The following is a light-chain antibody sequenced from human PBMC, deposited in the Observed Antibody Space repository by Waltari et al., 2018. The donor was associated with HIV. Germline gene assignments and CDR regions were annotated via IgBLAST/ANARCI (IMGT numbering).Light chain of an antibody. Sequence: HSVLTQPPSVSGAPGQRVTISCTGSSSNIGAGFDDHWYQHLPGTAPKLLIYSNSNRPSGVPDRFSGSKSGTSASLAITGLQAEDEADYYCQSYDSSLSALFGGGTKLTVL. J-gene: IGLJ2*01. CDR2: SNS. V-gene: IGLV1-40*01. CDR1: SSNIGAGFD. CDR3: QSYDSSLSAL.